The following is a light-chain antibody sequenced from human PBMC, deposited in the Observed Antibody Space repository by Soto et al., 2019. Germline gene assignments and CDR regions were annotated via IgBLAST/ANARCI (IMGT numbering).Light chain of an antibody. V-gene: IGLV2-14*01. J-gene: IGLJ1*01. Sequence: QSVLTQPASLSGSPGQSIAISCPGTSRDVGGYNFVSWYQQHPGKAPKLMIYDVSNRPSGVSNRFSGSKSGNTASLTISGLQAEDEADYYCSSYTSSSTRVFGTGTRSPS. CDR2: DVS. CDR1: SRDVGGYNF. CDR3: SSYTSSSTRV.